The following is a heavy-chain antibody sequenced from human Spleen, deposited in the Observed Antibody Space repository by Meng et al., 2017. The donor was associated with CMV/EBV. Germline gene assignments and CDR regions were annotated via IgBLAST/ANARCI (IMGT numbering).Heavy chain of an antibody. Sequence: GESLKISCSASGFMFSTYAMHWVRQVPGKGLEWVAVIWDDGSKKYYADSVKGRFTISRDNSKNTLYMQMNSLRAEDTAVYYWAKDHYGGSPWWYFDLWGRGTLVTVSS. J-gene: IGHJ2*01. CDR1: GFMFSTYA. D-gene: IGHD4-23*01. CDR3: AKDHYGGSPWWYFDL. V-gene: IGHV3-33*06. CDR2: IWDDGSKK.